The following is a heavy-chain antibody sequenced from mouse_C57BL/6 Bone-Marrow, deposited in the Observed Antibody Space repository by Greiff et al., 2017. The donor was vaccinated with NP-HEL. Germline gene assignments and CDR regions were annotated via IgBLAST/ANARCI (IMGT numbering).Heavy chain of an antibody. J-gene: IGHJ3*01. CDR3: ARCDGSSSAWFAY. Sequence: VQLQQPGAELVMPGASVKLSCMASGYTFTSYWMHWVKQRPGQGLEWIGEIDPSDSYTNYNQKFKGKSTLTVDKSSSTAYMQLSSLTSEDSAVYYCARCDGSSSAWFAYWGQGTLVTVSA. CDR1: GYTFTSYW. CDR2: IDPSDSYT. D-gene: IGHD1-1*01. V-gene: IGHV1-69*01.